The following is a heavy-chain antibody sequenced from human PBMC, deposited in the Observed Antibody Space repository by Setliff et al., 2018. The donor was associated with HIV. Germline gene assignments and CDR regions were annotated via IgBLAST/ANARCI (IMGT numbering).Heavy chain of an antibody. J-gene: IGHJ6*03. Sequence: TSETLSLTCTVSGGSISTYFWTWIRQPPGKGLEWIGYIYTSGSTNYNPSLKSRVTISVDTSKNQFSLKLSSVTAADTAVYYCARGDGTKYYYYYYMDVWGKGTTVTVSS. CDR2: IYTSGST. V-gene: IGHV4-59*01. CDR3: ARGDGTKYYYYYYMDV. D-gene: IGHD1-7*01. CDR1: GGSISTYF.